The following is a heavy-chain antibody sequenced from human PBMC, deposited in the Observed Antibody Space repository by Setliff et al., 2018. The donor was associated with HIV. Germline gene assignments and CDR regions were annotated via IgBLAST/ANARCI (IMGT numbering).Heavy chain of an antibody. CDR3: VRVRVGGSLYFDF. J-gene: IGHJ4*02. D-gene: IGHD1-26*01. Sequence: ASVKVSCKASGYNFSTYALHWVRQAPGQRLEWLGWMNAASGKTKYSEEFQNRISFTRDTSANIGYLELTKLRSEDMGIYYCVRVRVGGSLYFDFWGQGTPVTVSS. V-gene: IGHV1-3*03. CDR2: MNAASGKT. CDR1: GYNFSTYA.